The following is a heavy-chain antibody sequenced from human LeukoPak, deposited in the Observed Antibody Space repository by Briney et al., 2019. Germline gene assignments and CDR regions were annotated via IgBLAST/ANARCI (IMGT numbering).Heavy chain of an antibody. CDR1: GFTFSSYG. CDR3: ARAVYYYYYMDV. CDR2: IRSDGSNK. J-gene: IGHJ6*03. V-gene: IGHV3-30*02. Sequence: GGSLRLSCAASGFTFSSYGMHWVRQAPGKGLEWVAFIRSDGSNKYYADSVKGRFTSSRDNSKNTLFLQMNNLRAEDTAVYYCARAVYYYYYMDVWGKGTTVTVSS.